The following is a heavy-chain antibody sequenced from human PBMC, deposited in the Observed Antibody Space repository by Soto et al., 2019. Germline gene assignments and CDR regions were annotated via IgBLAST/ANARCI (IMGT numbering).Heavy chain of an antibody. CDR3: ARRIASGWYSRYFAP. Sequence: QVQLQESGPGLVRPSGTLSLTCTVSGDSIGRTNWWSWVRQPPGKGLEWIGEIYQSGSTNYNPSLKSRVNISVDKSKSQFSLNLNSVTAADTAVYYYARRIASGWYSRYFAPWGQGTLVSVSS. D-gene: IGHD6-19*01. V-gene: IGHV4-4*02. CDR1: GDSIGRTNW. J-gene: IGHJ5*02. CDR2: IYQSGST.